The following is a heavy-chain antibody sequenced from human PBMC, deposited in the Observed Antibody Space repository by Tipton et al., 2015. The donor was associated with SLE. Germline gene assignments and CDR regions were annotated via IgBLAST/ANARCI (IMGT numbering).Heavy chain of an antibody. V-gene: IGHV3-72*01. CDR2: IRNNARSYTT. Sequence: SLRLSCAASGFTFSSYGMHWVRQAPGKGLEWVARIRNNARSYTTEYAASVKGRFTISRDNSINSLYLQMNSLKTEDTAVYYCARGVNWRETSGYHMNDYWGQGTLVTVSS. CDR3: ARGVNWRETSGYHMNDY. CDR1: GFTFSSYG. D-gene: IGHD5-12*01. J-gene: IGHJ4*02.